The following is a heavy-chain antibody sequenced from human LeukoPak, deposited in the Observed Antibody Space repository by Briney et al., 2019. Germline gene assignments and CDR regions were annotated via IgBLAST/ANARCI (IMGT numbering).Heavy chain of an antibody. CDR2: ISSSSSYI. V-gene: IGHV3-21*01. CDR1: GFTFSNYS. Sequence: PGGYLRLSCAASGFTFSNYSMNWVRQAPGKGLEWVSSISSSSSYIYYADSVKGRFTISRDNAKNSLYLQMNSLRAEDTAVYYCARRPYCSSTSCYNGWFDPWGQGTLVTVSS. CDR3: ARRPYCSSTSCYNGWFDP. D-gene: IGHD2-2*02. J-gene: IGHJ5*02.